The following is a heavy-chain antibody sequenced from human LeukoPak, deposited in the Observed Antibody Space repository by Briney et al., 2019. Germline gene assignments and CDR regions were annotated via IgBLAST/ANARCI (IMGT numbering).Heavy chain of an antibody. CDR3: ARDKAPLYGMDV. D-gene: IGHD6-6*01. CDR2: INAVNGNT. V-gene: IGHV1-3*01. CDR1: GYTFSNYI. Sequence: GASVKVSCKASGYTFSNYIIHWVRQAPGQGLEWMGWINAVNGNTEYSQKFQGRVTNTRDTSASTAYMDLSSLRSEDTAVYYCARDKAPLYGMDVWGQGTTVTVSS. J-gene: IGHJ6*02.